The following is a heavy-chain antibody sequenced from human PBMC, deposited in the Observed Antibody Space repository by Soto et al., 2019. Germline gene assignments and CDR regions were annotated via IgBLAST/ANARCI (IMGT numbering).Heavy chain of an antibody. CDR3: TLNPGIVVVVAATGTNWFDP. D-gene: IGHD2-15*01. CDR2: IKSKTDGGTT. Sequence: GGSLRLSCAASGFTFSNAWMSWVRQAPGKGLEWVGRIKSKTDGGTTDYAAPVKGRYTISRDDSKNTLYLQMNSLKTEDTAVYYCTLNPGIVVVVAATGTNWFDPWGQGTLVTVSS. V-gene: IGHV3-15*01. J-gene: IGHJ5*02. CDR1: GFTFSNAW.